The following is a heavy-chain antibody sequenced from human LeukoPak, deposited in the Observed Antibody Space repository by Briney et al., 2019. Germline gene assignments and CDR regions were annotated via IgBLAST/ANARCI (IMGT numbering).Heavy chain of an antibody. CDR2: IYSGGST. Sequence: HPGGSLRLSCAASGFTVSSNYMSWVRQAPGKGLEWVSVIYSGGSTYYADSVKGRFTISRDNSKNTLYPQMNSLRAEDTAVYYCARVSTSSSWYGNRNWFDPWGQGTLVTVSS. D-gene: IGHD6-13*01. CDR3: ARVSTSSSWYGNRNWFDP. V-gene: IGHV3-66*01. J-gene: IGHJ5*02. CDR1: GFTVSSNY.